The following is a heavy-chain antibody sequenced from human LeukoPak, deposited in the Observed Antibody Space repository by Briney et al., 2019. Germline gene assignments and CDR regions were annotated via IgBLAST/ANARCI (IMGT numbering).Heavy chain of an antibody. Sequence: ASVKVSCKASGYTFTIYGISWVRQAPGQGLEWMGWISAYNGNTKYAQKLQGRVTMTTDTSTSTAYMELSSLRSEDTAVYYCARDGTGTENTKYYYDSSGYYEGPFDYYGMDVWGQGTTVTVSS. CDR1: GYTFTIYG. CDR2: ISAYNGNT. J-gene: IGHJ6*02. CDR3: ARDGTGTENTKYYYDSSGYYEGPFDYYGMDV. V-gene: IGHV1-18*01. D-gene: IGHD3-22*01.